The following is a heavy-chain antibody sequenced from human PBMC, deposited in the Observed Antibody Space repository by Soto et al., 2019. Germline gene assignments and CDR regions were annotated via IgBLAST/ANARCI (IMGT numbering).Heavy chain of an antibody. CDR3: TRGWRIGSTLVSRTSDN. CDR2: ISNDGNNE. V-gene: IGHV3-30*03. CDR1: GFTFSTYD. Sequence: AQLVESGGGVVQPGRSLRLSCAASGFTFSTYDMHWVRQAPGKGLEGVAIISNDGNNECYADSVKGRFTISRDNSKNALYLQMNSLRGADTAVYYCTRGWRIGSTLVSRTSDNWGQGALVTVSS. D-gene: IGHD3-16*01. J-gene: IGHJ4*02.